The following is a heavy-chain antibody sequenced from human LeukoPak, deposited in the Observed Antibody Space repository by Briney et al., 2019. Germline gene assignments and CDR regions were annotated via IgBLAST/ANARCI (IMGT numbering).Heavy chain of an antibody. V-gene: IGHV4-30-2*01. Sequence: PSQTLSLTCTVSGGSISSGGYYWSWIRQPPGKGLEWIGYIYHSGSTYYNPSLKSRVTISVDRSKNQFSLKLSSVTAADTAVYYCAAEGGYCSSTSCPGRYYFDYWGQGTLVTVSS. CDR1: GGSISSGGYY. J-gene: IGHJ4*02. CDR3: AAEGGYCSSTSCPGRYYFDY. D-gene: IGHD2-2*01. CDR2: IYHSGST.